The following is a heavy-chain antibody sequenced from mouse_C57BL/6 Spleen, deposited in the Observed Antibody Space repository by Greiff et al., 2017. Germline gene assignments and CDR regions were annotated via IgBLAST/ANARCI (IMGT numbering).Heavy chain of an antibody. D-gene: IGHD2-5*01. CDR1: GFSFTTYA. J-gene: IGHJ3*01. Sequence: EVQRVESGGGLVQPKGSLKLSCAASGFSFTTYAMNWVRQAPGKGLEWVARIRSKSNNYATYYADSVQDRFTISRNDSESMLYLQTDNFETEDRAMYYYVHSNIAYWGQGTLVTVSA. V-gene: IGHV10-1*01. CDR2: IRSKSNNYAT. CDR3: VHSNIAY.